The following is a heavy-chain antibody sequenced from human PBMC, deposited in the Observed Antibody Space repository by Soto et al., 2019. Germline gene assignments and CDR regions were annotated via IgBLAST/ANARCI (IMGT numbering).Heavy chain of an antibody. CDR2: IYPGDSDT. V-gene: IGHV5-51*01. J-gene: IGHJ6*02. CDR1: GYRFTSYW. Sequence: PGESLKISWKGSGYRFTSYWIGWVRQMPGKGLEWMGIIYPGDSDTRYSPSFQGQVTISADKSISTAYLQWSSLRASDTAMYYCARRSSSSYYYYYYGMDVWGQGTTVTVSS. CDR3: ARRSSSSYYYYYYGMDV. D-gene: IGHD6-6*01.